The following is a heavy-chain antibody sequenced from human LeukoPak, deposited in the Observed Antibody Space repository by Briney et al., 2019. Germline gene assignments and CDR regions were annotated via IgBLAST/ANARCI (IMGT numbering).Heavy chain of an antibody. D-gene: IGHD5-12*01. CDR3: AREAGYKDYYYYMDV. CDR1: GGTFSSYA. Sequence: ASVKVSCKASGGTFSSYAISWVRQAPGQGLEWMGGIIPIFGTANYAQKFQGRVTITADESTSTAYMELSSLRSEDTAVYYCAREAGYKDYYYYMDVWGKGTTVTVSS. J-gene: IGHJ6*03. V-gene: IGHV1-69*13. CDR2: IIPIFGTA.